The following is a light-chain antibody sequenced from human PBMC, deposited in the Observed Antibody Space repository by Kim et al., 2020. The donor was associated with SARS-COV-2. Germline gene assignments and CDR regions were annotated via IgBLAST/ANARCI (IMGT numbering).Light chain of an antibody. V-gene: IGKV3-20*01. CDR3: QQYGIAPPYT. CDR2: SVS. CDR1: QSVCSPC. Sequence: PGERATPSCRTSQSVCSPCLVWYQQKPGQAPRLLIYSVSNRATGIPDRFSGSGSGTDFTLTISRLEPEDFAVYYCQQYGIAPPYTFGQGTKLEI. J-gene: IGKJ2*01.